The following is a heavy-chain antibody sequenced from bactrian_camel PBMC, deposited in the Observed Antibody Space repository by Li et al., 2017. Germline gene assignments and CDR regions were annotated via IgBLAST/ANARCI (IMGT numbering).Heavy chain of an antibody. Sequence: HVQLVESGGGSVQAGGSLRLSCAASGFTFSSYWMYWVRQAPGKGLEWVSTIISGVSGGSSTYYADSVKGRYTISRDNVKNTLYLQLNSLKTEDTAMYYCAKDRASYVAGDASYDFWGQGTQVTVS. D-gene: IGHD1*01. CDR1: GFTFSSYW. CDR2: IISGVSGGSST. V-gene: IGHV3S1*01. J-gene: IGHJ4*01. CDR3: AKDRASYVAGDASYDF.